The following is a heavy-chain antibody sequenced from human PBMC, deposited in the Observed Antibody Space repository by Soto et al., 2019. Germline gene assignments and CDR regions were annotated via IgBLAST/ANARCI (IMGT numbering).Heavy chain of an antibody. D-gene: IGHD4-17*01. CDR3: AGEVLTVTTAADC. J-gene: IGHJ4*02. CDR1: GGPFSGYY. V-gene: IGHV4-34*01. CDR2: LNHSGST. Sequence: QVQLQQWGAGLLKPSETLSLTCAVDGGPFSGYYWSWIRQPPGKGLEWIGELNHSGSTNQNPSIKSRVTISVDTSKNQFSLKLSSVTAADTAVYYCAGEVLTVTTAADCWCQGTLGTVSA.